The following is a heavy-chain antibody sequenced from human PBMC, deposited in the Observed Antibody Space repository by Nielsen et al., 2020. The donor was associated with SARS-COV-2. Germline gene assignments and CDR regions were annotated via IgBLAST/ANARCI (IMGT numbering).Heavy chain of an antibody. D-gene: IGHD6-19*01. V-gene: IGHV3-11*04. CDR3: ASSGWLDY. J-gene: IGHJ4*02. Sequence: GGSLRLSCAASGFTFSDYYMTWIRQTPGKGLEWISYITNTGAEYYADSVKGRFTISRDNAQSSLYLLMNNLRAEDTAVYYCASSGWLDYWGQGTRVTVPS. CDR2: ITNTGAE. CDR1: GFTFSDYY.